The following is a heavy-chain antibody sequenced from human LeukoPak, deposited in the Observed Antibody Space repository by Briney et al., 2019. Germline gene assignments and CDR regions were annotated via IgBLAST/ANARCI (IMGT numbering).Heavy chain of an antibody. J-gene: IGHJ4*02. V-gene: IGHV1-2*02. D-gene: IGHD6-19*01. CDR3: ATLAAVAGPF. CDR1: GYTFTGYY. Sequence: ASVTVSCKASGYTFTGYYMHWVRQAPGQGLEWMGWINPNSGGTNYAPKFQGRVTMTRDTSISTAYMELSRLTSDDTAVYYCATLAAVAGPFWGQGTLVTLS. CDR2: INPNSGGT.